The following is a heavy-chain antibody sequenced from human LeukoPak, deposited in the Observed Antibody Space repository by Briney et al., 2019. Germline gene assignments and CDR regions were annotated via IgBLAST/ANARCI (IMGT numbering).Heavy chain of an antibody. CDR3: VRDGANWEEPNDAFDT. CDR1: GASITSCY. V-gene: IGHV4-4*07. Sequence: SETLSLTCDVSGASITSCYWSWVRQSAGKGLEWIGRLYTTGTTNYNPSLKSRVVMSGDSSKNQLSLTLTSVTAADTAVYYCVRDGANWEEPNDAFDTWGQGAPVTVSS. CDR2: LYTTGTT. J-gene: IGHJ3*02. D-gene: IGHD1-26*01.